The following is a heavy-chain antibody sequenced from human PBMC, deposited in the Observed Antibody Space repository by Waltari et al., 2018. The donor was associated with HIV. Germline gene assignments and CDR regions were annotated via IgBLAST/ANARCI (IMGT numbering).Heavy chain of an antibody. J-gene: IGHJ1*01. CDR3: TRGWGHMLYWGYFQD. V-gene: IGHV3-33*01. Sequence: QVHLMESGGGVVRPGRSLRLSCAASGFMFSHSGMHWVRQAPGKGLEWVAVIWNDGSKIYYADSVKGRFTISRDDSKNTLYLQMNSRRDEDTAVYYCTRGWGHMLYWGYFQDWGQGTLVTVSS. CDR2: IWNDGSKI. D-gene: IGHD3-16*02. CDR1: GFMFSHSG.